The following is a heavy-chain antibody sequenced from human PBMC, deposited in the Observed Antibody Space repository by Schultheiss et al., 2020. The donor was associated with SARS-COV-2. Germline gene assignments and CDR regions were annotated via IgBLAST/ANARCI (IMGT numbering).Heavy chain of an antibody. D-gene: IGHD3-9*01. CDR2: VSYSGSA. Sequence: SETLSLTCAVYGGSISNYYWSWVRQPAGKGLEWVGSVSYSGSAFYNPSLKRRVTISVDTSKNQFSLKLSSVTAADTAVYYCARLRLTLRYLLHSTYYYRFNVWGQGTTVTVSS. CDR3: ARLRLTLRYLLHSTYYYRFNV. CDR1: GGSISNYY. J-gene: IGHJ6*02. V-gene: IGHV4-59*08.